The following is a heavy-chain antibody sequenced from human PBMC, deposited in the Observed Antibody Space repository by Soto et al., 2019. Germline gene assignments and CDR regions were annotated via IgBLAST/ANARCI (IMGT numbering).Heavy chain of an antibody. CDR1: GGSIRSGDYY. V-gene: IGHV4-30-4*02. J-gene: IGHJ4*02. CDR2: IYYSGRT. D-gene: IGHD7-27*01. Sequence: SETLSLTCTVSGGSIRSGDYYWSWIRQPPGKGLESIGYIYYSGRTYYNPSLKSRVTISVDTSKNQFSLKLSSVTAADTAVYYCARGWGKVYFDYWGQGTLVTVSS. CDR3: ARGWGKVYFDY.